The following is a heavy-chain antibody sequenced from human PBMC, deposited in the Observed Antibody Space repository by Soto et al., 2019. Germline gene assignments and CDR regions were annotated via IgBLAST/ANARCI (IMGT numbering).Heavy chain of an antibody. D-gene: IGHD2-15*01. Sequence: QVQLVQSGAEVKKPGSSVKVSCKASGGTFSSYAISWVGQAPGQGLEWMGGIIPIFGTANYAQKFQGRLTITADEPTSTAYRELSSLRSEDKAVYYCASDRYRRCGSGGSCSLGSGLRFDYWGQGTLVTVSS. CDR3: ASDRYRRCGSGGSCSLGSGLRFDY. CDR1: GGTFSSYA. J-gene: IGHJ4*02. CDR2: IIPIFGTA. V-gene: IGHV1-69*01.